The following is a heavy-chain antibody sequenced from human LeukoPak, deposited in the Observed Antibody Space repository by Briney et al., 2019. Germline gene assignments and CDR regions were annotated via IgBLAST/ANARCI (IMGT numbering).Heavy chain of an antibody. CDR3: ARHLGYYYDSSGYYRAPFFDY. CDR1: GYTFTGYY. CDR2: INPNSGGT. D-gene: IGHD3-22*01. Sequence: GASVKVSCKASGYTFTGYYMHWVRQAPGQGLEWMGWINPNSGGTNYAQKFQGRVTMTRDTSISTAYMELSRLRSDDTAVYYCARHLGYYYDSSGYYRAPFFDYWGQGTLVTVSS. V-gene: IGHV1-2*02. J-gene: IGHJ4*02.